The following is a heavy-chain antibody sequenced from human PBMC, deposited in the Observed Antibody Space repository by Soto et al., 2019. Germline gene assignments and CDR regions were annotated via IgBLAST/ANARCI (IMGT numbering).Heavy chain of an antibody. V-gene: IGHV1-69*06. CDR3: ARTYYYDSSGYKSYYYYGMDV. CDR1: GGTFSSYA. Sequence: GASVKVSCKVSGGTFSSYAISWVRQAPGQGLEWMGGIIPIFGTANYAQTFQGRVTITADNSPGTADMELSSLRSENTAAYYCARTYYYDSSGYKSYYYYGMDVWGQGTTVTVSS. D-gene: IGHD3-22*01. J-gene: IGHJ6*02. CDR2: IIPIFGTA.